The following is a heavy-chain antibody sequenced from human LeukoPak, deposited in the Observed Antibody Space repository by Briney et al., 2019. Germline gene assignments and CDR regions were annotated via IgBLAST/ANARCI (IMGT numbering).Heavy chain of an antibody. D-gene: IGHD6-19*01. CDR1: GFTFSSYA. Sequence: GGSLRLSCAASGFTFSSYAMSWVRQAPGRGLEWDSAISGSGGSTYYADSVKGRFTISRDNSKNTLYLQMNSLRAEDTAAYYCAKRLPYSSGWYYFDYWGQGTLVTVSP. J-gene: IGHJ4*02. CDR2: ISGSGGST. V-gene: IGHV3-23*01. CDR3: AKRLPYSSGWYYFDY.